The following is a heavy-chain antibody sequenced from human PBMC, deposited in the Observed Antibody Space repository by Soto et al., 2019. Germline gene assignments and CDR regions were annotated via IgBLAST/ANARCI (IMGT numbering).Heavy chain of an antibody. CDR3: ARGRSTDYYDPQSDY. CDR1: GYTFTGYY. V-gene: IGHV1-2*02. CDR2: INPNSGGT. Sequence: ASVKFSCKASGYTFTGYYMHWVRQAPGQGLEWMGWINPNSGGTNYAQKFQGRVTMTRDTSISTAYMELSRLRSDDTAVYYCARGRSTDYYDPQSDYWGQGTLVTVSS. D-gene: IGHD3-22*01. J-gene: IGHJ4*02.